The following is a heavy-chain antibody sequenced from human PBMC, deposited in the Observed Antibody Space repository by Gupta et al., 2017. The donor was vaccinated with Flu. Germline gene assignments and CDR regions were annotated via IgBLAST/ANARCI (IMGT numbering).Heavy chain of an antibody. Sequence: HWVRQAPGKGLLLVSRIIGDGSSTIYADSVKGRFTISRDNAKNTLYLQMNSLRPEDTAVYYCARWELSGTDYWGQGTLVTVSS. CDR2: IIGDGSST. J-gene: IGHJ4*02. V-gene: IGHV3-74*01. D-gene: IGHD3-16*02. CDR3: ARWELSGTDY.